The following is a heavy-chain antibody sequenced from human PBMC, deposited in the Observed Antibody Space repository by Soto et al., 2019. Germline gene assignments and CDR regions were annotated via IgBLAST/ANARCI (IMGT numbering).Heavy chain of an antibody. CDR1: GFTFSSYG. Sequence: GGSLRLSCAASGFTFSSYGMHWVRQAPGKGLEWVAVISYDGSNKYYADSVKGRFTISRDNSKNTLYLQMNSLRAEDTAVYYCARDRTYYYDSSGYYGYGGQVPLVTVSS. V-gene: IGHV3-30*03. CDR3: ARDRTYYYDSSGYYGY. D-gene: IGHD3-22*01. CDR2: ISYDGSNK. J-gene: IGHJ4*02.